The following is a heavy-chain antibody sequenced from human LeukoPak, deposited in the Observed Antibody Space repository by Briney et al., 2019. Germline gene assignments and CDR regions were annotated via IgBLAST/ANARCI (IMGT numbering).Heavy chain of an antibody. Sequence: GGSLRLSCAASGFTFSRYWMNWVRQAPGKGLEWVSYISSTSESIYYADSVKGRFTISRDNAKNLLYLQMNSLRVEDTAVYYCARGARFYGSGSYDYWGQGALVIVTS. CDR1: GFTFSRYW. CDR2: ISSTSESI. CDR3: ARGARFYGSGSYDY. D-gene: IGHD3-10*01. J-gene: IGHJ4*02. V-gene: IGHV3-48*01.